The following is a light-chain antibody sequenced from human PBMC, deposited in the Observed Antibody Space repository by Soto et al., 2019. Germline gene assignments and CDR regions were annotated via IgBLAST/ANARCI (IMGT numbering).Light chain of an antibody. V-gene: IGKV3-20*01. CDR1: QPVGSNY. J-gene: IGKJ1*01. CDR2: GAS. CDR3: QQYGFSPPWT. Sequence: EIVLTQSPGTLSLSPGEGATLSCRASQPVGSNYLAWYQQKPGQSPRLLIYGASRRATGIPDRFSGSGSGTDFPLTIIRLEPEDFAVYYGQQYGFSPPWTFGQGTKVETK.